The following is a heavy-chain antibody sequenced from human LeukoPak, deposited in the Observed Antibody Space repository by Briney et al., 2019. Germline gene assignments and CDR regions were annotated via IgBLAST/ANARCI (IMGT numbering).Heavy chain of an antibody. CDR3: ARIGTMVRGVHRAFDI. CDR1: GYTFTSYD. Sequence: GASVKVSCKASGYTFTSYDINWVRQATGQGLEWMGWMNPNSGNTGYAQKFQGRVTMTRNTSISTAYMELSSLRSEDTAVYYCARIGTMVRGVHRAFDIWGQGTMVTVSS. V-gene: IGHV1-8*01. J-gene: IGHJ3*02. D-gene: IGHD3-10*01. CDR2: MNPNSGNT.